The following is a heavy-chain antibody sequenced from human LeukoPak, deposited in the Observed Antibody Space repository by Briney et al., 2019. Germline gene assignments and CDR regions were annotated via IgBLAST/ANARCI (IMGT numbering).Heavy chain of an antibody. J-gene: IGHJ4*02. CDR3: ARGQYYGSGRGNTTPFGY. D-gene: IGHD3-10*01. CDR1: GGSFSGYY. CDR2: INHSGST. V-gene: IGHV4-34*01. Sequence: SETLSLTCAVYGGSFSGYYWSWIRQPPGKGLEWIGEINHSGSTNYNPSLKSRVTISVDTSKNQFSLKLSSVTAADTAVYYCARGQYYGSGRGNTTPFGYWGQGTLVTVSS.